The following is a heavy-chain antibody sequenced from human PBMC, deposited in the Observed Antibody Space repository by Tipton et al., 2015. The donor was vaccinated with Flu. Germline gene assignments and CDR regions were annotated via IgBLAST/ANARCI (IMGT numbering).Heavy chain of an antibody. D-gene: IGHD3-16*01. J-gene: IGHJ3*02. Sequence: TLSLTCAVSGYSITSGSFWGWIRQPPGKGLEWIGYIYYSGSISYNPSLKSRVTISVDTSKNQFSLKLSSVTAADTAVYYCAREWGDAFDIWGQGTMVTVSS. CDR3: AREWGDAFDI. V-gene: IGHV4-61*01. CDR1: GYSITSGSF. CDR2: IYYSGSI.